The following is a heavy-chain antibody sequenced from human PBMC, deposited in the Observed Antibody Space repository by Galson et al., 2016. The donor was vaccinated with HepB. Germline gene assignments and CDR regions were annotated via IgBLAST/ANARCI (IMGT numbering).Heavy chain of an antibody. V-gene: IGHV4-30-2*01. CDR3: VRQVGSMVRGVLSWFDP. CDR2: IYHSGRT. CDR1: GDSITNGGYS. D-gene: IGHD3-10*01. Sequence: TLSLTCTVSGDSITNGGYSWTWIRQPPGKGLEWIGYIYHSGRTDYNPSLKSRVTMSVDRSKNQFSLKLSSVTAADTAVYYCVRQVGSMVRGVLSWFDPWGQGTLVTVSS. J-gene: IGHJ5*02.